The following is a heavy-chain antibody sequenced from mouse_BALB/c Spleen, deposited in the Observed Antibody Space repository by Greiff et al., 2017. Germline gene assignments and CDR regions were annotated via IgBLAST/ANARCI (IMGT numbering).Heavy chain of an antibody. CDR2: IYPGNSDT. CDR3: TRGWYGNHEPDYYAMDY. CDR1: GYTFTSYW. Sequence: EVQLVESGTVLARPGASVKMSCKASGYTFTSYWLHWVKQRPGQGLEWIGAIYPGNSDTSYNQKCKGKAKLTAVTSTSTAYRVLSSLTNEDSAVYYCTRGWYGNHEPDYYAMDYWGQGTSVTVSS. D-gene: IGHD2-10*02. J-gene: IGHJ4*01. V-gene: IGHV1-5*01.